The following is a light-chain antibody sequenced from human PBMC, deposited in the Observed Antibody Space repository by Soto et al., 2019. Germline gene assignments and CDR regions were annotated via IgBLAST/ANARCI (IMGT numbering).Light chain of an antibody. Sequence: TRSPATXSVTPLETAPSGCRVSQSVSSNLGWYQQKPPQDHXLXXXGAYTRETGIQASFSGSGSGTELTLTIRCLHSEDFERYYCQQYNKWRPLTFCRGTHVDI. CDR3: QQYNKWRPLT. CDR2: GAY. CDR1: QSVSSN. V-gene: IGKV3D-15*01. J-gene: IGKJ4*01.